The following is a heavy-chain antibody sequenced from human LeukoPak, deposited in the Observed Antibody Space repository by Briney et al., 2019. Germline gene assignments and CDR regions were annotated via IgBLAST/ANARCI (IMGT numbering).Heavy chain of an antibody. J-gene: IGHJ4*02. CDR3: SREGGSGWAYDY. D-gene: IGHD6-19*01. V-gene: IGHV3-49*03. CDR2: IRSKVYGGTP. CDR1: GFIFGDYA. Sequence: GGSLRVSCTGSGFIFGDYAMSWFRQAPERGLEYIGFIRSKVYGGTPEYAASVRGRFTISRDDSKSITYLQMNSLKSEDTAVYYCSREGGSGWAYDYWGQGTVVTVSS.